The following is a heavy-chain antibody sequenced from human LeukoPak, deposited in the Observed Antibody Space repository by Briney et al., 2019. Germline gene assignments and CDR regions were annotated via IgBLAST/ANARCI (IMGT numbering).Heavy chain of an antibody. V-gene: IGHV3-9*01. D-gene: IGHD3-22*01. Sequence: PGGSLRLSCAASGFTFSSYSMNWVRQAPGKGLEWVSGISWNSGSIGYADSVKGRFTISRDNAKNSLYLQMNSLRAEDTALYYCAKSQGDYYDSSGYYYKAPFDYWGQGTLVTVSS. CDR3: AKSQGDYYDSSGYYYKAPFDY. J-gene: IGHJ4*02. CDR1: GFTFSSYS. CDR2: ISWNSGSI.